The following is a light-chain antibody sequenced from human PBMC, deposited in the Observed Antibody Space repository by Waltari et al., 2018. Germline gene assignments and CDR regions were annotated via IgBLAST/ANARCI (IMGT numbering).Light chain of an antibody. CDR1: QSVSSN. Sequence: EIVMTQSPAALSVSPGERATLSCRASQSVSSNLAWYQHKPGQPPRLLISGASTRATGGPARFSGSGSGTEFTLTISSLQSEDSAIYYCQQYNTWPPSTFGQGTKLEIK. J-gene: IGKJ2*02. V-gene: IGKV3-15*01. CDR3: QQYNTWPPST. CDR2: GAS.